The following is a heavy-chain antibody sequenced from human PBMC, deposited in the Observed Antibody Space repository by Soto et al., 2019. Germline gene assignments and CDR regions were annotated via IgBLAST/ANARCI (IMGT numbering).Heavy chain of an antibody. CDR2: ISTSGGST. CDR3: AKAWYSSSWYEVGY. D-gene: IGHD6-13*01. J-gene: IGHJ4*02. V-gene: IGHV3-23*01. CDR1: GFTFRTYA. Sequence: GGSLRLSCAASGFTFRTYAMSWVRQAPGKGLEWVSGISTSGGSTYYADSVRGRFTISRDNPKNTLYLQMNSLRAEDTAVYYCAKAWYSSSWYEVGYWGQGTLVTVSS.